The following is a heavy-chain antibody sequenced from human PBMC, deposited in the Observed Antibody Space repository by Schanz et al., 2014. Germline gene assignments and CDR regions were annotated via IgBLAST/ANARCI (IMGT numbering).Heavy chain of an antibody. CDR2: IYSGGST. Sequence: EVQLVESGGGLIQPGGSLRLSCAASGFTVSSNYMSWVRQAPGKGLEWVAVIYSGGSTFYTDSVKGRFTISRDNSKNTLYLQMNSLIADDAAVYYCAKCIGWYGRCAFDIGGQGTMVTGSS. J-gene: IGHJ3*02. CDR1: GFTVSSNY. V-gene: IGHV3-53*01. D-gene: IGHD6-19*01. CDR3: AKCIGWYGRCAFDI.